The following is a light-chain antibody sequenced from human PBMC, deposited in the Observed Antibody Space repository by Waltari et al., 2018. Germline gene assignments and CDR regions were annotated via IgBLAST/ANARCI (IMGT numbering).Light chain of an antibody. J-gene: IGKJ2*01. CDR2: GAS. CDR1: QSVSSN. CDR3: QQYNNWAMYT. Sequence: EIVMTQSPATLSVSPGERATLSCRASQSVSSNLAWYPQKPGQAPRLLIYGASTRATGIPARFIGSGSETEFTLTISSLQSEDFAVYYCQQYNNWAMYTFGQGTKLEIK. V-gene: IGKV3-15*01.